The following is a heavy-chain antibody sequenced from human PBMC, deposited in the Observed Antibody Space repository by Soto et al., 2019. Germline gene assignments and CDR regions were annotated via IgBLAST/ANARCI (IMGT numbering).Heavy chain of an antibody. Sequence: QVQLVQSGAEVKKPGASVKVSCKASGYTFTSYYMHWVRQAPGQGLEWMGIINPSGGSTSYAQKFQGRVTMTRDTSTSTVYMELSSLRSEDTAVYYCARDGNRKYGSSSGDYWGQGTLVTVSS. CDR2: INPSGGST. CDR3: ARDGNRKYGSSSGDY. CDR1: GYTFTSYY. D-gene: IGHD6-6*01. J-gene: IGHJ4*02. V-gene: IGHV1-46*01.